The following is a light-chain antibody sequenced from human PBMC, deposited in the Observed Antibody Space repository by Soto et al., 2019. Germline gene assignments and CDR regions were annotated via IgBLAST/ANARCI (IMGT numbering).Light chain of an antibody. J-gene: IGLJ1*01. Sequence: ALTQPPSASGSPGQSVTISCTGTSSDVGRYNYVSWYQQHPGKAPKLMISEVNKRASGVPDRFSGSKSGNTASLTVFGLQAEDEADYYCSSYAGTPFVFGTGTKVTVL. CDR3: SSYAGTPFV. CDR2: EVN. CDR1: SSDVGRYNY. V-gene: IGLV2-8*01.